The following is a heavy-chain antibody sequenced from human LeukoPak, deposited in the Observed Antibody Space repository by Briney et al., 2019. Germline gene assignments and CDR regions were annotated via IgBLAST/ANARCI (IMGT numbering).Heavy chain of an antibody. V-gene: IGHV1-69*06. CDR2: IIPIFGTA. J-gene: IGHJ4*02. Sequence: ASVKVSCKASGGTFSSYAISWVRQAPGRGLEWMGGIIPIFGTANYAQKFQGRVTITADKSTSTAYMELSSLRSEDTAVYYCATFLVARRGFDYWGQGTLVTVSS. CDR1: GGTFSSYA. D-gene: IGHD2-15*01. CDR3: ATFLVARRGFDY.